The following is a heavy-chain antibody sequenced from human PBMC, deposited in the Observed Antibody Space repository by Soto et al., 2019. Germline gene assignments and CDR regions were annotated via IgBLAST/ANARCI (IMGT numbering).Heavy chain of an antibody. CDR3: ARGGYYYYYYYMDV. J-gene: IGHJ6*03. V-gene: IGHV4-59*01. CDR1: GGYISSYY. Sequence: PSETLSLTCTVSGGYISSYYWSWIRQPPGKGLEWIGYIYYSGSTNYNPSLKSRVTISVDTSKNQFSLKLSSVTAADTAVYYCARGGYYYYYYYMDVWGKGTTVTVSS. CDR2: IYYSGST. D-gene: IGHD3-10*01.